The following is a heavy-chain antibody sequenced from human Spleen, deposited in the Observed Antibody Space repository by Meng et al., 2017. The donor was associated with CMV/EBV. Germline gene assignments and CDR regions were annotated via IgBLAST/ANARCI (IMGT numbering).Heavy chain of an antibody. CDR2: IYYSGST. V-gene: IGHV4-59*03. CDR1: RGSISSYY. Sequence: SETLSLTCTVSRGSISSYYWTWIRQPPGKGLEWIGYIYYSGSTKYNPSLKSRVTMSVDTSKKQFSLNLTSVTAADTAVYYCATLFRWPYDYWGQGTLVTVSS. D-gene: IGHD5-24*01. J-gene: IGHJ4*02. CDR3: ATLFRWPYDY.